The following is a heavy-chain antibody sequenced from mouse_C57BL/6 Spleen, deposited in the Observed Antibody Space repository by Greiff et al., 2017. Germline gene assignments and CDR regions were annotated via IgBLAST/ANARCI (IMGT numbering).Heavy chain of an antibody. V-gene: IGHV1-69*01. CDR2: IDPSDSYT. CDR3: ARSEGNLSFFAY. Sequence: QVQLQQPGAELVMPGASVKLSCKASGYTFTSYWMHWVKQRPGQGLEWIGEIDPSDSYTNYNQKFKGKSTLTVDKSSSTAYMQLSSLTSEDAAVYYCARSEGNLSFFAYWGQGTLVTVSA. CDR1: GYTFTSYW. J-gene: IGHJ3*01. D-gene: IGHD2-1*01.